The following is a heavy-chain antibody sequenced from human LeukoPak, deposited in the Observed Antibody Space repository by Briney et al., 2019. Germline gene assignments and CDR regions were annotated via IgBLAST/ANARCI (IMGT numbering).Heavy chain of an antibody. CDR3: ARTVGARTFYFDH. CDR1: GASISSGSYY. D-gene: IGHD1-26*01. V-gene: IGHV4-61*02. J-gene: IGHJ4*01. CDR2: VYTSGST. Sequence: PSQTLSLTCTVSGASISSGSYYWSWIRQPAGKGLEWIGRVYTSGSTNYNPSLKSRVNISLDTPKNQFSLEVSSVAAADTAVYYCARTVGARTFYFDHWGHGTLVTVSS.